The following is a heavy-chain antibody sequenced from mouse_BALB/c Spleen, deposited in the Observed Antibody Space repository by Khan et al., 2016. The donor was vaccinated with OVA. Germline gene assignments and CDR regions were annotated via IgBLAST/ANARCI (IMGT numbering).Heavy chain of an antibody. J-gene: IGHJ4*01. V-gene: IGHV2-3*01. D-gene: IGHD2-3*01. CDR1: GFSLTSYG. Sequence: VKLLESGPGLVAPSQSLSITCTVSGFSLTSYGVNWVRQPPGKGLEWLGVIWGDGNTNYHSALISRLSISKDNSRSQVFLKLNSLQTDDTATYYCAEFDGIFYAMDYWGQGTSVTVSS. CDR2: IWGDGNT. CDR3: AEFDGIFYAMDY.